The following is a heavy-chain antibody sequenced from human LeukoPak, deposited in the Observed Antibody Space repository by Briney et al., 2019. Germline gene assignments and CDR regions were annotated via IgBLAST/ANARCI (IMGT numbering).Heavy chain of an antibody. Sequence: PSETLSLTCAVSGGSISSGGYSWSWIRQPPGKGLEWIGEINHSGSTNYNPSLKSRVTISVDTSKNQFSLKLSSVTAADTAVYYCARGMNSSWYFDYWGQGTLVTVSS. CDR2: INHSGST. J-gene: IGHJ4*02. CDR1: GGSISSGGYS. CDR3: ARGMNSSWYFDY. V-gene: IGHV4-30-2*01. D-gene: IGHD6-13*01.